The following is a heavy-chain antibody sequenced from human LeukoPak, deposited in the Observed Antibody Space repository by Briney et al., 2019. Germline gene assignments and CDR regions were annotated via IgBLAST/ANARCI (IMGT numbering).Heavy chain of an antibody. V-gene: IGHV4-34*01. CDR2: INHSGST. CDR3: ASFQGSNYYFDY. Sequence: PSETLSLTCAVYGGSFSGYYWSWIRQPPGKGLEWIGEINHSGSTNSNPSLKSRVTISVDTSKNQFSLKLSSVTAADTAVYYCASFQGSNYYFDYWGQGTLVTVSS. J-gene: IGHJ4*02. CDR1: GGSFSGYY.